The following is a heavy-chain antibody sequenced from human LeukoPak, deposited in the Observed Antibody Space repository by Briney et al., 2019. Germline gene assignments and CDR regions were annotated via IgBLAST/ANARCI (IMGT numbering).Heavy chain of an antibody. V-gene: IGHV4-34*01. CDR1: GGSFSGYY. J-gene: IGHJ2*01. CDR2: INHSGST. Sequence: SETLSLTCAVYGGSFSGYYWSWIRQPPGKGLEWIGEINHSGSTNYNPSLKSRVTISVDTSKNQFSLKLSSVAAADTAVYYCARGYWYFDLWGRGTLVTVSS. CDR3: ARGYWYFDL.